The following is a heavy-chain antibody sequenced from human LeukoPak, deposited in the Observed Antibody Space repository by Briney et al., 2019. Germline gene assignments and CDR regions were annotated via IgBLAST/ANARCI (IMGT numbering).Heavy chain of an antibody. CDR1: GGSINNYY. CDR3: ARDGVSYYDFWSGHNWFDP. V-gene: IGHV4-59*01. Sequence: PSETLSLTCTVSGGSINNYYWNWIRQPPGKGLEWLGYIYNSGSTNYNPSLKSRVTISVDTSKNQFSLKLTSVTAADTAVYYCARDGVSYYDFWSGHNWFDPWGQGTLVTVSS. CDR2: IYNSGST. J-gene: IGHJ5*02. D-gene: IGHD3-3*01.